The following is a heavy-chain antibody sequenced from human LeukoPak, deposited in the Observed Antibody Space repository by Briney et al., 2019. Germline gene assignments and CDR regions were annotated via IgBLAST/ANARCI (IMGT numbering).Heavy chain of an antibody. V-gene: IGHV3-48*01. CDR3: IVFGDSNH. CDR1: GFTFSTYS. CDR2: ISSSDSPI. Sequence: PGGSLRLSCAASGFTFSTYSMNWVRHAPGKGLEWVSYISSSDSPIDYTDSVKGRFTISRDTSKNTLYLQINSLRVEDTAVYYCIVFGDSNHWGQGTLVTVSS. D-gene: IGHD4-17*01. J-gene: IGHJ5*02.